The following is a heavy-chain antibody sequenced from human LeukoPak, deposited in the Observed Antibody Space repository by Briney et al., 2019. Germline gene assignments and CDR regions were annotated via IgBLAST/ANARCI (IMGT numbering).Heavy chain of an antibody. CDR1: GFTFSSYG. V-gene: IGHV3-30*18. J-gene: IGHJ4*02. CDR2: ILYNGSNK. D-gene: IGHD2-2*01. Sequence: PGGSLRLSCAASGFTFSSYGMHWVRQAPGKGLEWVAVILYNGSNKYYADSVKGRFTISRDNSKNTLYLQMNSLRAEDTAVYYCAKGPGGGYCSSTSCYSDYFDYWGQGTLVTVSS. CDR3: AKGPGGGYCSSTSCYSDYFDY.